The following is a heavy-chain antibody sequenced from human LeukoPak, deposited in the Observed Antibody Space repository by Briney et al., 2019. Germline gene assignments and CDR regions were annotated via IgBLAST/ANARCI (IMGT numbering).Heavy chain of an antibody. D-gene: IGHD6-19*01. J-gene: IGHJ5*02. CDR2: MNPSSGNT. Sequence: ASVKVSCKASGYTFSNYDINWVRQATGQGLEWMGWMNPSSGNTGYAQKFQDRVTMTRNTTISTAYMQLSSLKSEDTAVYYCARGPSYRSMTCPYWFDPWGQGTLVTVSS. CDR3: ARGPSYRSMTCPYWFDP. CDR1: GYTFSNYD. V-gene: IGHV1-8*01.